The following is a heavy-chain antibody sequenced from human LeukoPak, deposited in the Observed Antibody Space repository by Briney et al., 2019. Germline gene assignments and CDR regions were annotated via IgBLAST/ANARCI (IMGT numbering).Heavy chain of an antibody. J-gene: IGHJ4*02. D-gene: IGHD1-26*01. CDR1: GYTFTGYY. CDR3: TRVSWGSYAGMGLDY. CDR2: NNPNSGGT. Sequence: ASVKVSRKASGYTFTGYYMHWVRQAPGQGLEWMGWNNPNSGGTNYAQKFQGRVTMTRDTSISTAYMELSRLRSDDTAVYYCTRVSWGSYAGMGLDYWGQGTLVTVSS. V-gene: IGHV1-2*02.